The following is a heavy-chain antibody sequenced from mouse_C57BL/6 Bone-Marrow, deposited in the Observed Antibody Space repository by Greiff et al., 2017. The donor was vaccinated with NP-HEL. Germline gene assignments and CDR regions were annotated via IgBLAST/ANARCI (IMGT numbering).Heavy chain of an antibody. CDR1: GYTFTSYW. Sequence: QVQLQQSGAELVMPGASVKLSCKASGYTFTSYWMHWVKQRPGQGLEWIGEIDPSDSYTNYNQKFKGKSTLTVDKSSSTAYMQLRSLTSEDSAVYYCARSEDYAMDYWGQGTSVTVSS. CDR3: ARSEDYAMDY. J-gene: IGHJ4*01. CDR2: IDPSDSYT. V-gene: IGHV1-69*01.